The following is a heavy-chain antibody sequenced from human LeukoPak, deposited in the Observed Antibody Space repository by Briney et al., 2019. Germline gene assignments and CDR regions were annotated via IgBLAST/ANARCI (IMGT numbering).Heavy chain of an antibody. CDR3: AGGLRRKFANDGRYGSGSYEY. Sequence: SETLSLTCAVYGGSFSGYYWSWIRQPPGKGLEWIGEINHSGSTNYNPSLKSRVTISVDTSKNQFSLKLSSVTAADTAVYYCAGGLRRKFANDGRYGSGSYEYWGQGTLVTVSS. CDR2: INHSGST. J-gene: IGHJ4*02. CDR1: GGSFSGYY. D-gene: IGHD3-10*01. V-gene: IGHV4-34*01.